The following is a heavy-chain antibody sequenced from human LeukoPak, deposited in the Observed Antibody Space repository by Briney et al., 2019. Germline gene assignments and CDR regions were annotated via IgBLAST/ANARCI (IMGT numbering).Heavy chain of an antibody. CDR1: GFTFSSYS. D-gene: IGHD6-6*01. CDR3: ARSSSNYYYYMDV. J-gene: IGHJ6*03. Sequence: GGSLRLSCAASGFTFSSYSMNWLRQAPGKGLEWVSYISSSSSTIYYADSVKGRFTISRDNAKNSLYLQMNSLRAEDTAVYYCARSSSNYYYYMDVWGKGTTVTVSS. CDR2: ISSSSSTI. V-gene: IGHV3-48*04.